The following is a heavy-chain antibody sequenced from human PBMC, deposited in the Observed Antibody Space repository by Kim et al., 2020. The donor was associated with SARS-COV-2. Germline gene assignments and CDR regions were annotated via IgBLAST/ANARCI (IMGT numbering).Heavy chain of an antibody. J-gene: IGHJ6*02. CDR1: GFTFSSYG. V-gene: IGHV3-30*18. Sequence: GGSLRLSCAASGFTFSSYGMHWVRQAPGKGLEWVAVISYDGSNKYYADSVKGRFTISRDNSKNTLYLQMNSLRAEDTAVYYCAKEIAAAAPDPYGMDVWGQGTTVTVSS. CDR2: ISYDGSNK. D-gene: IGHD6-13*01. CDR3: AKEIAAAAPDPYGMDV.